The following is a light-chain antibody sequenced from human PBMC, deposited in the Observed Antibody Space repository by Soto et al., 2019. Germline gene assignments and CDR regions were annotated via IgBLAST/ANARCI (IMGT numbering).Light chain of an antibody. CDR2: EVN. V-gene: IGLV2-14*01. CDR3: SSYTTSRTLV. Sequence: QSVLTQPASVSGSPGQSITISCTGTSSDVGGYNYVSWYQQHPGKVPKLLIYEVNNRPSGVSDRFSGSKSGNTASLTISGLQAEDEAHYYCSSYTTSRTLVFGTGTKVTVL. J-gene: IGLJ1*01. CDR1: SSDVGGYNY.